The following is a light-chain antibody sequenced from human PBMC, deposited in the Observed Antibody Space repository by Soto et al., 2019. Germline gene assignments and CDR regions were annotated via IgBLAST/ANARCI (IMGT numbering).Light chain of an antibody. Sequence: EIVMTQSPATLSVSPGESATLSCRASQSISGALAWYQQTPGQAPRLLIYGASTRATSFPARFSGSGSGTDFTLTISSLQSEDFAFYYCQQYNNWPWTFGQGTKVDIK. CDR3: QQYNNWPWT. CDR1: QSISGA. J-gene: IGKJ1*01. V-gene: IGKV3-15*01. CDR2: GAS.